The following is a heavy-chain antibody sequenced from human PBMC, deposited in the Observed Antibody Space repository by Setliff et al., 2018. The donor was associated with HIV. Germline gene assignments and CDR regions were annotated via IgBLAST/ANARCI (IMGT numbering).Heavy chain of an antibody. D-gene: IGHD2-15*01. V-gene: IGHV1-8*02. CDR1: GYTFSSYD. CDR3: ATSALGWSDDAFDI. J-gene: IGHJ3*02. CDR2: MNPNSGNT. Sequence: ASVKVSCKASGYTFSSYDINWVRQATGQGLEWMGWMNPNSGNTGYAQKFQGRVTMTRNTAISTAYMELRRLKSEDTAVYYCATSALGWSDDAFDIWGQGTMVTVSS.